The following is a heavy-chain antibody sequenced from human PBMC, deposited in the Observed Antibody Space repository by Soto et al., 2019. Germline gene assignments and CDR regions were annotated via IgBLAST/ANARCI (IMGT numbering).Heavy chain of an antibody. CDR1: GFTFSDHY. Sequence: EVQLVESGGGLVQPEGSLRLSCAASGFTFSDHYMDWVRQAPGKGQEWVGRIKNKANSYTTEYAAPVKGRFIISRDDSKRTVCLQMNRLKTDARAVYYCTRVRLGSIRSSDYWGQGILVTVSS. CDR3: TRVRLGSIRSSDY. V-gene: IGHV3-72*01. CDR2: IKNKANSYTT. D-gene: IGHD3-3*02. J-gene: IGHJ4*02.